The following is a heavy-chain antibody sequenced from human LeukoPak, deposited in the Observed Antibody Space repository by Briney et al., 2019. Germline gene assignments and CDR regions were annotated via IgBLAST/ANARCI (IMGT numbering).Heavy chain of an antibody. J-gene: IGHJ4*02. V-gene: IGHV3-53*01. Sequence: GGSLRLSCAASGFTVSSNYMTWVRQTPGKGLEWVSVIYSGGSTYYADSVKGRFTISRDNSKNTLYLQMNSLRAEDTAVYYCAKDGAVAGSSNDYWGQGTLVTVSS. CDR1: GFTVSSNY. CDR3: AKDGAVAGSSNDY. CDR2: IYSGGST. D-gene: IGHD6-19*01.